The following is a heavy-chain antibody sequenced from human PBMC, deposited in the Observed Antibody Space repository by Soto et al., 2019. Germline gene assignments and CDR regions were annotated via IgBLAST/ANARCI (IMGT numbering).Heavy chain of an antibody. CDR2: IWYDGSNK. J-gene: IGHJ6*02. V-gene: IGHV3-33*01. Sequence: GGSLRLSCAASGFTFSSYGMHWVRQAPGKGLEWVAVIWYDGSNKYYADSVKGRFTISRDNSKNTLYLQMNSLGAEDTAVYYGARGGIAAAGIMRYYYGMDVWGQGTTVTVSS. CDR3: ARGGIAAAGIMRYYYGMDV. D-gene: IGHD6-13*01. CDR1: GFTFSSYG.